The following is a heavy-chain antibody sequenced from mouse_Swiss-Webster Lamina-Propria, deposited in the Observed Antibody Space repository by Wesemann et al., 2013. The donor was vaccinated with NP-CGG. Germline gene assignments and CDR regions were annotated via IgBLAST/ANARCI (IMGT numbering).Heavy chain of an antibody. CDR1: GFNIKDTY. CDR3: ARGSTVVGDY. CDR2: IDPANGNT. V-gene: IGHV14-3*02. D-gene: IGHD1-1*01. J-gene: IGHJ2*01. Sequence: GAALVKPGASVKLSCTASGFNIKDTYMHWVKQRPEQGLEWIGRIDPANGNTKYDPKFQGKATITADTSSNTAYLQLSSLTSEDTAVYYCARGSTVVGDYWGQGTTLTVSS.